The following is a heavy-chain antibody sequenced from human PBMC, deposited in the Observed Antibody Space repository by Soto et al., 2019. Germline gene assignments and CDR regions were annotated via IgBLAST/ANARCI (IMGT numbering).Heavy chain of an antibody. J-gene: IGHJ2*01. V-gene: IGHV3-23*01. CDR2: ITGSGGLA. D-gene: IGHD2-15*01. CDR1: GVTFNKYA. Sequence: EVQLLESGGDFVQPGGSLRLSCAVSGVTFNKYAMSWVRLPPGKGPEWVSAITGSGGLAYYADSVKGRFSISRDNSKNVSFMQMYRPKDEDSATYSCASGDSGGSSPYSYFDLSGRGTLVIVSS. CDR3: ASGDSGGSSPYSYFDL.